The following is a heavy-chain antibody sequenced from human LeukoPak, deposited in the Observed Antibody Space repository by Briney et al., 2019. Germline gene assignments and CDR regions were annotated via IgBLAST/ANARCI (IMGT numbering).Heavy chain of an antibody. CDR3: ARHGIGDSSRDYFDY. D-gene: IGHD6-13*01. Sequence: SETLSLTCTVSGGSISSGGYYWSWLRQHPGKGLEWIGYIYYSGSTYYNPSLKSRVTISVDTSKNQFSLKLSSVTAADTAVYYCARHGIGDSSRDYFDYWGQGTLVTVSP. V-gene: IGHV4-31*03. CDR2: IYYSGST. J-gene: IGHJ4*02. CDR1: GGSISSGGYY.